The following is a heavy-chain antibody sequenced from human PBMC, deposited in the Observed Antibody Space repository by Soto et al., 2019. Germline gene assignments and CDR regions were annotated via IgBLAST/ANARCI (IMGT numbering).Heavy chain of an antibody. CDR3: AKRPTSTGFEDTFDI. V-gene: IGHV3-23*01. J-gene: IGHJ3*02. CDR1: GFTFSTYA. CDR2: ISSSGGNT. Sequence: PGGSLRLSCAASGFTFSTYAMSWVRQAPGKGLEWVSTISSSGGNTYYTDSVKGRFTISRDNSKNTLYLQMNSLRAEDTAIYYCAKRPTSTGFEDTFDIWGQGTMVTVSS. D-gene: IGHD6-6*01.